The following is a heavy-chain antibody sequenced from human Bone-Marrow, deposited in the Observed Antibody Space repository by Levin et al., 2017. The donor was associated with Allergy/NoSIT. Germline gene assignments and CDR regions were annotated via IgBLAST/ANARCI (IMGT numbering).Heavy chain of an antibody. CDR1: GFSVSNNY. J-gene: IGHJ4*02. V-gene: IGHV3-66*01. Sequence: GGSLRLSCAASGFSVSNNYMRWVRQAPGKGLEWVSLIYSVGSTYYADSVKGRFTISRDNSKNTLYLQMNSLRGEDTAIYYCARGGLGANHYWGQGTRVTVSS. CDR3: ARGGLGANHY. D-gene: IGHD5-12*01. CDR2: IYSVGST.